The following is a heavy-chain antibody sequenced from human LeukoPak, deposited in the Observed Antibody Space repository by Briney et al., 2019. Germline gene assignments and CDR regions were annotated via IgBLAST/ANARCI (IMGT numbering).Heavy chain of an antibody. J-gene: IGHJ6*02. CDR3: AKLNDNYYYNGMDV. D-gene: IGHD1-1*01. V-gene: IGHV3-23*01. Sequence: GGFLRLSCAASGFIFNTYAMSWVRQAPGKGLEWVSLISGNGGSTYYADSVKGRFTISRDNSKNTLYLQMNSLRAEDTAVYYCAKLNDNYYYNGMDVWGQGTTVTVSS. CDR2: ISGNGGST. CDR1: GFIFNTYA.